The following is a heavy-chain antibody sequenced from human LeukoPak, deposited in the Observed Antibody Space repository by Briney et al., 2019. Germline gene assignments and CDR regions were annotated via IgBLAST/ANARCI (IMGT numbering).Heavy chain of an antibody. J-gene: IGHJ4*02. CDR2: INSDGSGT. CDR1: GFTFSRYW. Sequence: GGSLRLSCAASGFTFSRYWMHWVRQAPGEGLVWVSRINSDGSGTRYADSVKGRFTISRENAKNTLYLQMNSLRAEDTAVYYCARVAAWDSSGYLFDYWGQGTLVTVSS. V-gene: IGHV3-74*01. D-gene: IGHD3-22*01. CDR3: ARVAAWDSSGYLFDY.